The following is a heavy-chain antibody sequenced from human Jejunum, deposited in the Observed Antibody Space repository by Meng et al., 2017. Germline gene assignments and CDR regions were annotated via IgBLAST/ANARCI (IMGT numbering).Heavy chain of an antibody. CDR3: ARVGLGWSGFDS. CDR1: GESFSNYS. J-gene: IGHJ4*02. Sequence: QLHLRQWGAGLLKPSEPLSLTGSVYGESFSNYSWNWIRQAPGKGLEWIGEITHSGSTKYDPSLKSRVTISQDTSKNQFSLQLSSVTAADTAIYYCARVGLGWSGFDSWGQGSLVTVSS. D-gene: IGHD6-19*01. CDR2: ITHSGST. V-gene: IGHV4-34*01.